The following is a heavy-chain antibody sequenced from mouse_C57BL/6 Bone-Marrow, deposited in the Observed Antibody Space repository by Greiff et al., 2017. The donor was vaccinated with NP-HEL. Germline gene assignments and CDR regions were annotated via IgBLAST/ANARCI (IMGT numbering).Heavy chain of an antibody. CDR2: ISSGGDYI. V-gene: IGHV5-9-1*02. CDR3: TRVKDYPAY. Sequence: EVKLEESGEGLVKPGGSLKLSCAASGFTFSSYAMSWVRQTPEKRLEWVAYISSGGDYIYYADTVKGRFTISRDNARNTLYLQMSSLKSEDTAMYYCTRVKDYPAYWGQGTLVTVSA. J-gene: IGHJ3*01. D-gene: IGHD2-4*01. CDR1: GFTFSSYA.